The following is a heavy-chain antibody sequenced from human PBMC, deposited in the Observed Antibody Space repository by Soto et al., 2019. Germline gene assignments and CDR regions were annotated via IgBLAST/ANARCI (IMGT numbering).Heavy chain of an antibody. CDR2: INAGNGNT. CDR3: ARGDSRSWYSLDY. V-gene: IGHV1-3*01. CDR1: GYTFTSYA. D-gene: IGHD6-13*01. J-gene: IGHJ4*02. Sequence: QVQLVQSGAEVKKPGASVKVSCKASGYTFTSYAMHSVRQAPGQRLEWMGWINAGNGNTKYSQKFQGRVTITRDTSASTAYMELSSLRSEDTAVYYCARGDSRSWYSLDYWGQGTLVTVSS.